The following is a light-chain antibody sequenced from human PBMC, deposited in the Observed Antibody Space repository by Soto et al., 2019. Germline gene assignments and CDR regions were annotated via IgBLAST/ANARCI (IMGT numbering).Light chain of an antibody. CDR2: DAS. V-gene: IGKV3-11*01. CDR3: QQRSNWPSIT. J-gene: IGKJ5*01. CDR1: QSFSSTY. Sequence: EVVLTQSPATLSLSPGESAPLSCRASQSFSSTYLAWYQQKPGQAPRLLIYDASNRATGIPARFSGSGSGTDFTLTINSLEPEDLAVYYCQQRSNWPSITVGQGTLLEIK.